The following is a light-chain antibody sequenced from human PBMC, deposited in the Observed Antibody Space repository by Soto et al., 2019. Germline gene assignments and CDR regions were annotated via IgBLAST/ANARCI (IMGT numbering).Light chain of an antibody. CDR1: QSISSH. CDR2: GAS. CDR3: QQYGSSPWT. V-gene: IGKV3-15*01. Sequence: EIVMTQSPATLSVSPGERATLSCRASQSISSHLAWYQQKPGQAPRLFIFGASTRATGIPARFSGSGSGTDFTLTISRLEPEDFAVYYCQQYGSSPWTFGQGTKVDIK. J-gene: IGKJ1*01.